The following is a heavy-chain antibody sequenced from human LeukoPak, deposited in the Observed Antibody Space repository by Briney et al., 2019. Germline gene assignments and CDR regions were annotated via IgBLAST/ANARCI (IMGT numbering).Heavy chain of an antibody. CDR2: INHSGST. CDR3: ARASTYYYGSGSD. V-gene: IGHV4-34*01. D-gene: IGHD3-10*01. CDR1: GGSFSGYY. Sequence: PSETLSLTCAVYGGSFSGYYWSWIRQPPGKGLEWIGEINHSGSTNYNPSLKSRVTISVDTSKNQFSLKLSSVTAADTAVYYCARASTYYYGSGSDWGQGTLVTVSS. J-gene: IGHJ4*02.